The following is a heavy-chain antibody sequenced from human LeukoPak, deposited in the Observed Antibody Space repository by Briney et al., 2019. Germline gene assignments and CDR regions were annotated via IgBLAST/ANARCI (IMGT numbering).Heavy chain of an antibody. CDR3: ARNTGSSWIDY. Sequence: SDTLSLTCAVSGYSISSNWWGWIRQPPGKGLEWIGYIYYSGSTYYNPSLKSRVTMSVDTSKNQFSLKLSSVTAVDTAVYYCARNTGSSWIDYWGQGTLVTVSS. V-gene: IGHV4-28*01. CDR1: GYSISSNW. CDR2: IYYSGST. J-gene: IGHJ4*02. D-gene: IGHD6-13*01.